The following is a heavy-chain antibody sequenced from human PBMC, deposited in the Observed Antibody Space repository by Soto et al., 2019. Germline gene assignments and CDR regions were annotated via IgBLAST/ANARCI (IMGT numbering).Heavy chain of an antibody. CDR3: ARSFQDTFRVATFY. J-gene: IGHJ4*02. D-gene: IGHD2-15*01. CDR1: GYTFTSYG. CDR2: ISGYNDNT. Sequence: GASVKVSCKASGYTFTSYGISWVRQAPGQGLEWMGWISGYNDNTDYAQKFQGRVTMTTDTSTTTAYMELRSLRSDDTAVYYCARSFQDTFRVATFYWGQGTLVTVSS. V-gene: IGHV1-18*01.